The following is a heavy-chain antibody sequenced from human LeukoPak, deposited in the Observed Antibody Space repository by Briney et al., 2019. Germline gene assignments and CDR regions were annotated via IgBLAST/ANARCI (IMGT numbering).Heavy chain of an antibody. V-gene: IGHV1-69*01. D-gene: IGHD3-10*01. CDR2: IIPIFGTA. CDR3: PRPRRIQGAEPFDY. Sequence: SVTVSCKASGGTFSSYTISWVRQAPGQGLEWMGGIIPIFGTANYAQKFQGRVTITADESTSTAYMELSSLRSEDTAVYYCPRPRRIQGAEPFDYWGQGTLVTVSS. CDR1: GGTFSSYT. J-gene: IGHJ4*02.